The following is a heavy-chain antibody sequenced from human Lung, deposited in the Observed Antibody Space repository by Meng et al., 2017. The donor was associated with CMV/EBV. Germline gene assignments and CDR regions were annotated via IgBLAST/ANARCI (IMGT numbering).Heavy chain of an antibody. V-gene: IGHV3-9*01. D-gene: IGHD1-14*01. CDR3: ARTASASDY. CDR2: ISWNTGNI. CDR1: GFTFDDYG. J-gene: IGHJ4*02. Sequence: GGSLRLSCVGSGFTFDDYGMHWVRQAPGKGLEWVSGISWNTGNIGYADSVKGRFTISRDNAKNSVYLQMNSLRIEDTALYYCARTASASDYWGQGTLVTVSS.